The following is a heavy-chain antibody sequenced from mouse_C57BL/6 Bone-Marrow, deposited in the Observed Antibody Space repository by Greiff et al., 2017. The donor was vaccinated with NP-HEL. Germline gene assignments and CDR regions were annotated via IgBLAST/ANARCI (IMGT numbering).Heavy chain of an antibody. CDR1: GFTFSDYY. Sequence: EVQLVESEGGLVQPGSSMKLSCTASGFTFSDYYMAWVRQVPEKGLEWVANINYDGSSTYYLDSLKSRFIISRDNAKNILYLQMRSLKSEDTATYYCAREGGLRRRTYAMGYWGQGTSVTVSS. CDR3: AREGGLRRRTYAMGY. V-gene: IGHV5-16*01. CDR2: INYDGSST. D-gene: IGHD2-4*01. J-gene: IGHJ4*01.